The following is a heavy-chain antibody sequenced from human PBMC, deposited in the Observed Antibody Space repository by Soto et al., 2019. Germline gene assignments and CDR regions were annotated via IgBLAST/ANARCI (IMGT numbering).Heavy chain of an antibody. V-gene: IGHV5-10-1*03. CDR1: GYNFSNYW. Sequence: EVQLVQSGAEVKKPGESLRISCKGSGYNFSNYWISWVRQMPGTGLEWMGRIDPSDSYTNYSPSFQGHVTISVDTSVSTAYLQCSSLKASATAIYYCARPRGYSGYDRYYYYAMAVWGQGTTVTVSS. CDR2: IDPSDSYT. CDR3: ARPRGYSGYDRYYYYAMAV. D-gene: IGHD5-12*01. J-gene: IGHJ6*02.